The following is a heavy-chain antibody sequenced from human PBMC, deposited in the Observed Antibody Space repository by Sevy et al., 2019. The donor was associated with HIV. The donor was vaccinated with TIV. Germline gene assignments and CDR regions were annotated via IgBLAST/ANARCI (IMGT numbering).Heavy chain of an antibody. Sequence: GGSLRLSCAASGFTFSSYGMHWVRQAPGKGLEWVAVISYDGSNKYYADSVKGRFTISRDNSKNTLYLQMNSLRAEDKAVYYCAKERNYYDSSGYYSGDAFDIWGQGTMVTVSS. CDR3: AKERNYYDSSGYYSGDAFDI. D-gene: IGHD3-22*01. CDR1: GFTFSSYG. J-gene: IGHJ3*02. CDR2: ISYDGSNK. V-gene: IGHV3-30*18.